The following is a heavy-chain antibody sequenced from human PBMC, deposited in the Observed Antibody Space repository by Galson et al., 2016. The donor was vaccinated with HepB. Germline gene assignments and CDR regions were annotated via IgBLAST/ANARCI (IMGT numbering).Heavy chain of an antibody. CDR2: ITRDGETT. J-gene: IGHJ4*02. CDR3: AKRRDYYESGGYYPDFDY. D-gene: IGHD3-22*01. Sequence: SLRLSCAASGFSFGTPGMRWLRQSPGRGLEWVSGITRDGETTHYADSVRGRFTISRDNSKNMLYLFINSLRAEDTAVYYCAKRRDYYESGGYYPDFDYWGQGILVTVSS. CDR1: GFSFGTPG. V-gene: IGHV3-23*01.